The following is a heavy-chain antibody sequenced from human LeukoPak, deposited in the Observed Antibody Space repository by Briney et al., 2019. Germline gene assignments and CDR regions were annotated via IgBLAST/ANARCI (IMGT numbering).Heavy chain of an antibody. CDR1: GYTFTNYG. Sequence: ASVKVSSKASGYTFTNYGISWVRQAPGHGLEWMGWISPYNGKTNYAQKLQGRVTMTTDTSTSTAYMELRSLSSDDTAVYYCARDFHGDYSSDLWGRGTLVTVSS. CDR3: ARDFHGDYSSDL. J-gene: IGHJ2*01. D-gene: IGHD4-17*01. V-gene: IGHV1-18*01. CDR2: ISPYNGKT.